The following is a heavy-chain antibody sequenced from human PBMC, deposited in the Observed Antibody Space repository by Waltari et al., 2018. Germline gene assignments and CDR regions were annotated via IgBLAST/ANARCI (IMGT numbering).Heavy chain of an antibody. J-gene: IGHJ5*02. D-gene: IGHD3-16*01. CDR1: GGSISTYY. V-gene: IGHV4-4*07. CDR3: AREVGGSRWFDP. CDR2: INTGGNT. Sequence: QVHLQESGPGLVKTSETLSLTCTVSGGSISTYYWTWIRQPAGKGLEWIGRINTGGNTNHNPSLKSRVTMSVDTSKNQFSLTLSSVTAADTAVYYCAREVGGSRWFDPWGQGTLVTVSS.